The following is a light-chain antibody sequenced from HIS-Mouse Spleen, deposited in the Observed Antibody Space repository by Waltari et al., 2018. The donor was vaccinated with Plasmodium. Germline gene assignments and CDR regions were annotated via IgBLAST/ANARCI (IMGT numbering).Light chain of an antibody. V-gene: IGKV1-6*01. Sequence: AIQMTQSPSSLSASVGDRVTITCRASQGIRNDLGWYQQKPGKAPKLLISAASSFQSGVPSRFSGSGSGTDFTLTISSLQPEDFATYYCLQDYNYPCTFGQGTKLEIK. CDR3: LQDYNYPCT. J-gene: IGKJ2*02. CDR1: QGIRND. CDR2: AAS.